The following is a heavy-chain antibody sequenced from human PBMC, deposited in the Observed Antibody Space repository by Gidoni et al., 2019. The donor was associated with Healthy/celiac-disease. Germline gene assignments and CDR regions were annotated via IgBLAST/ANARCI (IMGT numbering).Heavy chain of an antibody. Sequence: QVQLVQSGAEVKKPGSSVKVSCKASGGTFSSYAISWVRQAPGQGLEWMGRIIPILGIANYAQKFQGRVTITADKSTSTAYMELSSLRSEDTAVYYCARGGYDSSGYYSPSYYYYGMDVWGQGTTVTVSS. J-gene: IGHJ6*02. V-gene: IGHV1-69*04. CDR3: ARGGYDSSGYYSPSYYYYGMDV. CDR1: GGTFSSYA. D-gene: IGHD3-22*01. CDR2: IIPILGIA.